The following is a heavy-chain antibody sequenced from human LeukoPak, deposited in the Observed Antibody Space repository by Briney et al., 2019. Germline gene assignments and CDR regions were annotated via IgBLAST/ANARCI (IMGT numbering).Heavy chain of an antibody. V-gene: IGHV3-33*01. Sequence: PGGSLRLSCAASGFTFSSYGMHWVRQVPGKGLEWVAVIWYDGSNKYYADSVKGRFTIPRDNSKNTLYLQMNSLRAEDTAVYYCASPISGYDAFDIWGQGTMVTVSS. D-gene: IGHD5-12*01. CDR1: GFTFSSYG. CDR3: ASPISGYDAFDI. CDR2: IWYDGSNK. J-gene: IGHJ3*02.